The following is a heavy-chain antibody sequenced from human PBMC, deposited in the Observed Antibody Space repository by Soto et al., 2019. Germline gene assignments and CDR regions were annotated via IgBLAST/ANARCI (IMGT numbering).Heavy chain of an antibody. J-gene: IGHJ3*01. V-gene: IGHV3-30*14. CDR1: GFTFSDYV. CDR3: ARVRLSIAVNDALDV. D-gene: IGHD3-3*02. Sequence: QVRLVESGGGVVQPGTSLRLSCAASGFTFSDYVIHWVRQAAGKGLEWVASMPYDGATEYYADSVKGRFTMSRDNSKRALYLQMNSMRPDDTAVYYCARVRLSIAVNDALDVWGQGTTVTVSS. CDR2: MPYDGATE.